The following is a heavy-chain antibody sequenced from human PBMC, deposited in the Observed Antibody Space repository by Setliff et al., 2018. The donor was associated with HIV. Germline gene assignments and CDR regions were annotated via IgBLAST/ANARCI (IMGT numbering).Heavy chain of an antibody. CDR1: GDSISSYY. D-gene: IGHD5-12*01. CDR3: AREIWGQVAHVPYGMDV. V-gene: IGHV4-4*07. Sequence: SETLSLTCTVSGDSISSYYWSWIRQPAGKGLEWIGRFYTSGSTNYNPSLKSRVAMSVDTSKNQFSLKVRYVTAADTAIYYCAREIWGQVAHVPYGMDVWGQGTTVTVSS. J-gene: IGHJ6*02. CDR2: FYTSGST.